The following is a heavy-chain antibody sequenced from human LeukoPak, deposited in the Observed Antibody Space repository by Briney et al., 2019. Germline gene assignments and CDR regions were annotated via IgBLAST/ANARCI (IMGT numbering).Heavy chain of an antibody. D-gene: IGHD6-19*01. V-gene: IGHV1-18*01. Sequence: ASVKVSCKASGGSFSSYDISWVRQAPGQGLEWMGWISAYNGNTEYVQKVQGRVIMTTDTSTSTAYMELRSLRSDDTAVYYCARDGYSSDWYPLDAFDIWGQGTMVTVSS. CDR1: GGSFSSYD. J-gene: IGHJ3*02. CDR3: ARDGYSSDWYPLDAFDI. CDR2: ISAYNGNT.